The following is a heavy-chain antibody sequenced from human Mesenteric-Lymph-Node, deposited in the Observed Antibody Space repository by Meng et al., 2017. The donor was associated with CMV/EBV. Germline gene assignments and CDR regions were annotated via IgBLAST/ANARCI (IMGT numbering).Heavy chain of an antibody. CDR2: MNPNSGNT. D-gene: IGHD6-13*01. J-gene: IGHJ4*02. CDR1: GYTFTSYD. V-gene: IGHV1-8*03. Sequence: ASVKVSCKASGYTFTSYDINWVRQATGQGLEWMGWMNPNSGNTDYAQKFQGRVTITRNTSISTAYMELSSLRSEDTAVYYCARDRAAAGSRYYYWGQGTLVTVS. CDR3: ARDRAAAGSRYYY.